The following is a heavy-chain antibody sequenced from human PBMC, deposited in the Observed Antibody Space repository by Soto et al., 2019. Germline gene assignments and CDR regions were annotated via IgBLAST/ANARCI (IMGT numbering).Heavy chain of an antibody. CDR2: IYYSGST. J-gene: IGHJ4*02. CDR3: ARVNGYGDYIHSQYYFDS. D-gene: IGHD4-17*01. CDR1: GGSISSGGHY. V-gene: IGHV4-31*03. Sequence: QMQLQESGPGLVKPSQTLSLTCTVSGGSISSGGHYWSWIRQHPGKGLECIGYIYYSGSTYYNPSLMSRVTISIDTSKNQFSLNLSSVTAADTAVYYCARVNGYGDYIHSQYYFDSWCQGTLVTVSS.